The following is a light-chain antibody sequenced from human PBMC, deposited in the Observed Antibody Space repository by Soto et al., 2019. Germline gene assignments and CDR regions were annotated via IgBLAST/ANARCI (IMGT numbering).Light chain of an antibody. CDR3: NSYTSSSTLV. Sequence: QSALTQPASVSGSPGQSITISCTGASSDFGAYNSVSWYQHHPGKAPKLIIYDVTDRPSGVSNRFSGSKSGNTASLTISGLQAEDEADYYCNSYTSSSTLVFGTGTKLTVL. CDR2: DVT. J-gene: IGLJ1*01. V-gene: IGLV2-14*03. CDR1: SSDFGAYNS.